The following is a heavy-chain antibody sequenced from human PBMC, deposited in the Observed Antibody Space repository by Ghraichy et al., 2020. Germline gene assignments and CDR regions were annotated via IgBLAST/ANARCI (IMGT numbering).Heavy chain of an antibody. CDR2: INPNSGGT. CDR3: ARGKATITWYFDL. CDR1: GYTFTGYY. D-gene: IGHD5-24*01. J-gene: IGHJ2*01. Sequence: ASVKVSCKASGYTFTGYYMHWVRQAPGQGLEWMGWINPNSGGTNYAQKFQGWVTMTRDTSISTAYMELSRLRSDDTAVYYCARGKATITWYFDLWGRGTLVTVSS. V-gene: IGHV1-2*04.